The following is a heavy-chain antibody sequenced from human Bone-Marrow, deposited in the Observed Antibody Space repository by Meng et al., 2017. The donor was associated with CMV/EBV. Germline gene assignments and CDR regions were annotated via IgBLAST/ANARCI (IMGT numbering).Heavy chain of an antibody. V-gene: IGHV3-15*07. CDR2: IKSKTDGGTT. CDR3: TTYDLGYCSSTSCYGGNWFDP. J-gene: IGHJ5*02. Sequence: MNWVRQAPGKGLEWVGRIKSKTDGGTTDYAAPVKGRFTISRDDSKNTLYLQINSLKTEDTAIYYCTTYDLGYCSSTSCYGGNWFDPWGQGTLVTVSS. D-gene: IGHD2-2*01.